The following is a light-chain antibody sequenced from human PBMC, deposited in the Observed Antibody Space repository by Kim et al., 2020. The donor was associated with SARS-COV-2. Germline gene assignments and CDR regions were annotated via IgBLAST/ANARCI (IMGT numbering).Light chain of an antibody. CDR3: QQYNSYSTWP. V-gene: IGKV1-5*03. J-gene: IGKJ1*01. CDR1: QSISSW. CDR2: KAS. Sequence: DIQMTQSPSTLSASVGDRVTITCRASQSISSWLAWYQQKPGKAPKLLIYKASSLESGVPSRFSGSGSGTEFTLTISSLQPDDFATYYCQQYNSYSTWPFGQGTKVDIK.